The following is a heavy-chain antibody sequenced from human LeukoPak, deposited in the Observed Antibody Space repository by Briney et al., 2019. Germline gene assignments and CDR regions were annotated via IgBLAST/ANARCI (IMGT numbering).Heavy chain of an antibody. CDR1: GFTFSSYE. Sequence: GGSLRLSCAASGFTFSSYEMNWVRQAPGKGLEWVSYISSSGSTIYYADSVKGRFTISRDNAKNSLYLQMNSLRAEDTAVYYCASHYYGSGSWCYYYGMDVWGQGTTVTVSS. V-gene: IGHV3-48*03. CDR2: ISSSGSTI. CDR3: ASHYYGSGSWCYYYGMDV. D-gene: IGHD3-10*01. J-gene: IGHJ6*02.